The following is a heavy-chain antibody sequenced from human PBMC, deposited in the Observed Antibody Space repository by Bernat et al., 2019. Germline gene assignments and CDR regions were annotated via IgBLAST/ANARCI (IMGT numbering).Heavy chain of an antibody. D-gene: IGHD5-12*01. CDR1: GGSISSSSYY. J-gene: IGHJ4*02. V-gene: IGHV4-39*01. CDR2: IYYSGST. Sequence: QLQLQESGPGLVKPSETLSLTCTVSGGSISSSSYYRGWIRQPPGKGLEWIGSIYYSGSTYYNPSLKSRVTISVDTSKNQFSLKLSSVTAADTAVYYCARVGYSGYDSDYWGQGTLVTVAS. CDR3: ARVGYSGYDSDY.